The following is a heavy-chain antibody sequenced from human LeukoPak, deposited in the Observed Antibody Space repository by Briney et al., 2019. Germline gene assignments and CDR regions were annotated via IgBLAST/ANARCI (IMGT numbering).Heavy chain of an antibody. V-gene: IGHV4-38-2*02. Sequence: PSETLSLTCTVSGYSLSSGYYWAWTRQPPGKGLEWIGSIYHSGSTYYNPSLKSRVTISVDTSKNQFSLKLSSVTAADTAVYYCARDTGIQLWLHYFDYWGQGTLVTVSS. CDR2: IYHSGST. J-gene: IGHJ4*02. CDR1: GYSLSSGYY. CDR3: ARDTGIQLWLHYFDY. D-gene: IGHD5-18*01.